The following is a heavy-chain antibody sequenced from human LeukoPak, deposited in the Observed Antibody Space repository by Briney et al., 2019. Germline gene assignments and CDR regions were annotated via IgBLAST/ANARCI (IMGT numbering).Heavy chain of an antibody. V-gene: IGHV1-8*03. D-gene: IGHD6-19*01. CDR2: MNPNSGNT. Sequence: ASVKVSCKASGNPLPTFDINWVRKATGQGLEWMGWMNPNSGNTGYAQKFQGRVTITRNTSISTAYMELSSLRSEDTAVYYCARGVAVALWGQGTLVTVSS. CDR1: GNPLPTFD. J-gene: IGHJ4*02. CDR3: ARGVAVAL.